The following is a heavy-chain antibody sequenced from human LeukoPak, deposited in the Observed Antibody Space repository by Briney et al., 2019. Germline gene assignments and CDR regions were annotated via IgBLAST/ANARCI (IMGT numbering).Heavy chain of an antibody. CDR2: INPSGGST. V-gene: IGHV1-46*01. Sequence: GASVKVSCKASGYTFTSYYMHWVRQAPGQGLEWMGIINPSGGSTSYAQKFQGRVTMTRDTSTSTVYMELSSLRSEDTAVYYCARRAPVYSSSWAFDYWGQGTLVTVSS. CDR3: ARRAPVYSSSWAFDY. J-gene: IGHJ4*02. D-gene: IGHD6-13*01. CDR1: GYTFTSYY.